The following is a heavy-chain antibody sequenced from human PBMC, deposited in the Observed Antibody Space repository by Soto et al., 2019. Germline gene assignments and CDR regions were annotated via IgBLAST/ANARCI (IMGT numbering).Heavy chain of an antibody. CDR2: ISYDGSNK. Sequence: VGSLRLSCAASGFTFSSYAMHWVRQAPGKGLEWVAVISYDGSNKYYADSVKGRFTISRDNSKNTLYLQMNSLRAEDTAVYYCARDIAAAAYYFDYWGQGTLVTVSS. CDR3: ARDIAAAAYYFDY. D-gene: IGHD6-13*01. J-gene: IGHJ4*02. CDR1: GFTFSSYA. V-gene: IGHV3-30-3*01.